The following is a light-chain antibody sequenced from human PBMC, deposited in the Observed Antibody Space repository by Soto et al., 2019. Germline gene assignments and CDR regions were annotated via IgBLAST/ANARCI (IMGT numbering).Light chain of an antibody. J-gene: IGLJ2*01. CDR2: GNS. Sequence: QSVLTQPHSVSGAPGQRVTISCTGSSSNIGAGYDVHWYQQLPGTAPKRLIYGNSNRPSGVPDRFSGSKSGTSASLAITGLQAEDEADYYCQSYDSSLSGVVFGGGTKLTVL. V-gene: IGLV1-40*01. CDR3: QSYDSSLSGVV. CDR1: SSNIGAGYD.